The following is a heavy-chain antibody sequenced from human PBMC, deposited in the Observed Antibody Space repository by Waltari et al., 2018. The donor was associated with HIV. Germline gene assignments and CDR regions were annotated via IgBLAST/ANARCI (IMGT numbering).Heavy chain of an antibody. CDR2: ILPATVDT. V-gene: IGHV1-2*06. D-gene: IGHD1-26*01. Sequence: LVQSASEVREPGASVTLSCKASGDTFTTHYLYWLRQAPGQGLEWIGRILPATVDTTYSHTFQGRVTMTRDTASASTYMERTRLTSADTATYFCARGEDVTLTHLTPGFRLQFWSQGSLVVGSS. CDR1: GDTFTTHY. CDR3: ARGEDVTLTHLTPGFRLQF. J-gene: IGHJ1*01.